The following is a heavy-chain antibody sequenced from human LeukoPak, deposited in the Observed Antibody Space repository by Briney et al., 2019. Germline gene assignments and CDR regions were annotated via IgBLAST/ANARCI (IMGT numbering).Heavy chain of an antibody. D-gene: IGHD3-10*01. V-gene: IGHV4-39*01. J-gene: IGHJ5*02. CDR1: GGSISSSIYY. CDR2: IYYSGST. Sequence: PSETLSLTCTLSGGSISSSIYYWGWIRQPPGKGLKWIGSIYYSGSTYYNPSLKSRVTISVDTSKNQFSLKLNSVTAADTAVYYCARNRYYYGSGNYGVPNWFDPWGQGTLVTVSS. CDR3: ARNRYYYGSGNYGVPNWFDP.